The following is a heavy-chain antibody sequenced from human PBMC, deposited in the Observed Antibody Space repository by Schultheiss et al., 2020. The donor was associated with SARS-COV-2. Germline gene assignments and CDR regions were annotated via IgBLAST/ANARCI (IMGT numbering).Heavy chain of an antibody. Sequence: SETLSLTCTVSGGSISSYYWSWIRQPPGKGLEWIGEINHGGSTNYNPSLKSRVTISVDTSKNQFSLKLSSVTAADTAVYYCARLRDFNWFDLWGQGTLVTVSS. V-gene: IGHV4-34*01. J-gene: IGHJ5*02. CDR1: GGSISSYY. CDR3: ARLRDFNWFDL. D-gene: IGHD5-24*01. CDR2: INHGGST.